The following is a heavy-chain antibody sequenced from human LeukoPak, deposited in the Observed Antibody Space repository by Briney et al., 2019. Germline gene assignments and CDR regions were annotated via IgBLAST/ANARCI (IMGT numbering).Heavy chain of an antibody. CDR1: GGSISSSTYY. J-gene: IGHJ4*02. CDR3: ARQHSSGWLLDY. V-gene: IGHV4-39*01. Sequence: SETLSLTCTVSGGSISSSTYYWGWIRQPPGKGLKWIGSLYYSGSTYYNPSLKSRVTISEDTSKNQFSLKLSSVTAADTAVYYCARQHSSGWLLDYWGQGTLVTVSS. CDR2: LYYSGST. D-gene: IGHD6-19*01.